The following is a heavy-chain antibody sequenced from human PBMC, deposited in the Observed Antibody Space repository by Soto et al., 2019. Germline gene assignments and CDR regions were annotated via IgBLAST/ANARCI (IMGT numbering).Heavy chain of an antibody. D-gene: IGHD2-15*01. V-gene: IGHV3-48*03. J-gene: IGHJ4*02. Sequence: GGSLRLSCAASGFIFSSHWMHWVRQAPGKGLEWVSYISSSGSTIYYADSVKGRFTISRDNAKNSLYLQMNSLRAEDTAVYYCARDKYCSGGSCDADYWGQGTLVTVSS. CDR2: ISSSGSTI. CDR1: GFIFSSHW. CDR3: ARDKYCSGGSCDADY.